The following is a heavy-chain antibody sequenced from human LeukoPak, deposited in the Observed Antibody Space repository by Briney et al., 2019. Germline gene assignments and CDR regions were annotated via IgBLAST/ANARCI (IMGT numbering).Heavy chain of an antibody. CDR3: TTDPAEGNDYGDWY. CDR1: GFTFSNAG. Sequence: PGGSLRLSCAASGFTFSNAGMSWVRQAPGKGLEWVGRIKSKTDGGTTDYAAPVKGRFTISRVDSKNTLYLQMNSLKTEDTAVYYCTTDPAEGNDYGDWYWGQGTLVTVSS. J-gene: IGHJ4*02. V-gene: IGHV3-15*01. CDR2: IKSKTDGGTT. D-gene: IGHD4-17*01.